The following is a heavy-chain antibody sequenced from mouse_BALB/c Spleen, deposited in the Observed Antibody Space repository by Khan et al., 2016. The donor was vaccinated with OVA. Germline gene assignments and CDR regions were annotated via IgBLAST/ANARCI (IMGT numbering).Heavy chain of an antibody. Sequence: EVELVESGGGLVKPGGPLKLSCAASGFTFSDYYMYWVRQTPETRLEWVATISDGGSSTYYPDSVKGRFTISRDDVKNNLYLQMSSLKSEDTAMYYCARGFYGGPFTYWGQGTLVTVSA. V-gene: IGHV5-4*02. J-gene: IGHJ3*01. CDR3: ARGFYGGPFTY. CDR2: ISDGGSST. CDR1: GFTFSDYY. D-gene: IGHD1-1*02.